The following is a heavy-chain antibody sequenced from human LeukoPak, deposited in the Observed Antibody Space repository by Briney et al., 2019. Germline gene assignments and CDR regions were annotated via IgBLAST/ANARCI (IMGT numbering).Heavy chain of an antibody. CDR3: AKDIYDFWSGYYED. CDR1: GFTFDDYA. J-gene: IGHJ4*02. Sequence: GGSLRLSCAASGFTFDDYAMHWVRQAPGKGLEWVSGISWNSGSIGYADSVKGRFTISRDNAKNSLYLQMNSLRAEDTALYYCAKDIYDFWSGYYEDWGQGTLVTVSS. CDR2: ISWNSGSI. D-gene: IGHD3-3*01. V-gene: IGHV3-9*01.